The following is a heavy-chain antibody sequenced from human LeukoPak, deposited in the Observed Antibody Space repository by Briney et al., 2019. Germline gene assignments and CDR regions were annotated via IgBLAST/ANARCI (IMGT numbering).Heavy chain of an antibody. Sequence: ASVKVSCKASGYTFTSYSIIWVRQAPGQGLEWMGWISAYNGNTNYAQKLQGRVTMTTDTSTSTAYMELRSLRSDDTAVYYCARIYVDTAMVFPFDYWGQGTLVTVSS. D-gene: IGHD5-18*01. V-gene: IGHV1-18*01. CDR2: ISAYNGNT. CDR1: GYTFTSYS. J-gene: IGHJ4*02. CDR3: ARIYVDTAMVFPFDY.